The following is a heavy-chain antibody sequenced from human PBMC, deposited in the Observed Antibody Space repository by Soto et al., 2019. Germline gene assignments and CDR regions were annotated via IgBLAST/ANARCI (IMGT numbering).Heavy chain of an antibody. CDR2: IYYSGST. CDR3: VRRRVTLIVVAYGPVDY. D-gene: IGHD3-22*01. CDR1: GDSLSRSNYY. J-gene: IGHJ4*02. Sequence: SDTLSLTWPFSGDSLSRSNYYLGWLRPPPGKGLEWIGSIYYSGSTYYNPSLKSRVTISVDMSQNQFSLKLSSVTAADTAVYYCVRRRVTLIVVAYGPVDYWGQGNLV. V-gene: IGHV4-39*01.